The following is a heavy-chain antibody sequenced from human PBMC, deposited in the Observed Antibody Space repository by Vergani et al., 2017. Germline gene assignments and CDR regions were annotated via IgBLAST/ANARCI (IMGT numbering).Heavy chain of an antibody. CDR1: EFTFSNYA. J-gene: IGHJ4*02. D-gene: IGHD5-24*01. Sequence: VQLVESGGGLVQPGGSLRLTCAASEFTFSNYAMNWVRQAPGKGLEWVSMTWYEGNNNYYADSVKGRFTISKDISKNTLYLQMNSLRGDDTAVYYCARETRDTPSSLDYWGQGTLVTVSS. CDR3: ARETRDTPSSLDY. V-gene: IGHV3-33*08. CDR2: TWYEGNNN.